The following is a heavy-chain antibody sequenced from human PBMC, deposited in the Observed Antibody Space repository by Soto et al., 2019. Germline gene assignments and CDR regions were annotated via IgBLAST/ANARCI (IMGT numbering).Heavy chain of an antibody. V-gene: IGHV3-21*01. Sequence: SLRLSCAASGFTFSSYSMNWVRQAPGKGLEWVSSICSSSSYIYYADSVKGRFTISRDNAKNSLYLQMNSLRAEDTAVYYCARDISWVLPDAFDIWGEGTMVTVSS. CDR3: ARDISWVLPDAFDI. CDR2: ICSSSSYI. J-gene: IGHJ3*02. CDR1: GFTFSSYS. D-gene: IGHD1-26*01.